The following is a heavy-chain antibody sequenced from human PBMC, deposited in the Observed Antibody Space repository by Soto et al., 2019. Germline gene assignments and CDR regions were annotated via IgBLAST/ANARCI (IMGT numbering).Heavy chain of an antibody. V-gene: IGHV4-4*02. J-gene: IGHJ6*01. CDR1: GGSLSRNNW. CDR3: ARVVGGYYYGLDV. D-gene: IGHD2-2*01. CDR2: IYHSGST. Sequence: SENRCHPWAVSGGSLSRNNWWDWGRQPPGKGLEWIGEIYHSGSTNYNPSLKSRVTISVDKSKNQFSLKLSSVTAADTAVYYCARVVGGYYYGLDVWGQGTTVTVSS.